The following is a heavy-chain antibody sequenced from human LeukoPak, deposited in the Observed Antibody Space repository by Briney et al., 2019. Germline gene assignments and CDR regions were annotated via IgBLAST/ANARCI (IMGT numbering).Heavy chain of an antibody. CDR2: IYTSGST. CDR1: GGSISSYY. J-gene: IGHJ4*02. CDR3: ARTDYYDSSGYYSG. Sequence: SSETLSLTCTVSGGSISSYYWSWIRQPAGKGLEWIGRIYTSGSTNYNPSLKSRVTISVDTSKNQFSLKLSSVTAADTAVYYCARTDYYDSSGYYSGWGQGTLVTVSS. D-gene: IGHD3-22*01. V-gene: IGHV4-4*07.